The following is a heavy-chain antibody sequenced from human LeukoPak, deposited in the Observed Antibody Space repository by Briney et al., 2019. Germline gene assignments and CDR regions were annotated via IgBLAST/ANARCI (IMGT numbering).Heavy chain of an antibody. V-gene: IGHV4-34*01. CDR2: INHSGST. CDR3: ARQVGGGAYYGMDV. D-gene: IGHD2-21*01. Sequence: SETLSLTCSVYGGSFSGYYWSWIRQPPGKGLEWIGEINHSGSTNYNPSLKSRVTISVDTSKNQFFLKLSSVTAADTAVYYCARQVGGGAYYGMDVWGQGTTVTVSS. J-gene: IGHJ6*02. CDR1: GGSFSGYY.